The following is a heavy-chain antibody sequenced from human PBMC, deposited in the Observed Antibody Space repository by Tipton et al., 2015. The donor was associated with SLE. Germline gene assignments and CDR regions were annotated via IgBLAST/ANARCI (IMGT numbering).Heavy chain of an antibody. CDR2: IRSKDYGGTT. CDR3: TRVGMGMVRETFYYYYGLDV. D-gene: IGHD3-10*01. V-gene: IGHV3-49*04. Sequence: SLRLSCIASGFIFGDYAMSWVRQAPGKGLEWVGFIRSKDYGGTTEYAASVKGRFSISRGDSNSIAYLHMNSLKTEDTGVYYCTRVGMGMVRETFYYYYGLDVWGQGTTVTVSS. J-gene: IGHJ6*02. CDR1: GFIFGDYA.